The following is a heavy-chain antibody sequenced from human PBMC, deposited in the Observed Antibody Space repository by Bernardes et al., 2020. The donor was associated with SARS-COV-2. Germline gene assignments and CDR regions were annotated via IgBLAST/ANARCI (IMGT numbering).Heavy chain of an antibody. Sequence: GGSLRLSCAASGFTFANAWMTWVRQAPGKGLEWVGRINRKIDGATAVYAAPVKGRFTISRDDSKNTLYLQMDDLKTEDAALYFCTTVAARYDYVWGSFRDYWGQGTLVTVSS. D-gene: IGHD3-16*02. CDR3: TTVAARYDYVWGSFRDY. CDR1: GFTFANAW. V-gene: IGHV3-15*05. J-gene: IGHJ4*02. CDR2: INRKIDGATA.